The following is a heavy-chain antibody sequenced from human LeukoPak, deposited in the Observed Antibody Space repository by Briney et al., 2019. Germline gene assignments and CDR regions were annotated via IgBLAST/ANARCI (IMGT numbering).Heavy chain of an antibody. CDR3: ARASMEDIVVVPAVIKWCFDL. CDR2: IYTSGST. Sequence: TLSLTCTVSGGSISSGSYYWSWIRQPAGKGLEWIGRIYTSGSTNYNPSLKSRVTISVDTSKNQFSLKLSSVTAADTAVYYCARASMEDIVVVPAVIKWCFDLWGRGTLVTVSS. D-gene: IGHD2-2*01. V-gene: IGHV4-61*02. CDR1: GGSISSGSYY. J-gene: IGHJ2*01.